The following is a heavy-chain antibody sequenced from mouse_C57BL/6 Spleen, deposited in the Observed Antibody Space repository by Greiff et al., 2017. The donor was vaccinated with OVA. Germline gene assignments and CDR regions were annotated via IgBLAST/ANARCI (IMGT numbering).Heavy chain of an antibody. CDR2: ISDGGSYT. CDR1: GFTFSSYA. V-gene: IGHV5-4*01. J-gene: IGHJ4*01. Sequence: EVKLMESGGGLVKPGGSLKLSCAASGFTFSSYAMSWVRQTPEKRLEWVATISDGGSYTYYPDNVKGRFTISRDNAKNNLYLQMSHLKSEDTAMYYCARDGAMVTTAYYYAMDYWGQGTSVTVSS. D-gene: IGHD2-1*01. CDR3: ARDGAMVTTAYYYAMDY.